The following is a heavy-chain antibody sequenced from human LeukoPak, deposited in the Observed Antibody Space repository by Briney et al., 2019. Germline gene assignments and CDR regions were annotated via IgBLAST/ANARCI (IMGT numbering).Heavy chain of an antibody. D-gene: IGHD2-15*01. CDR1: GFTFDDYA. CDR2: INWNSGSK. V-gene: IGHV3-9*01. J-gene: IGHJ6*03. Sequence: PGGSLRLSCAASGFTFDDYAIHWVRQAPGKGLEWVSGINWNSGSKHYADSVKGRFTISRDNAKNSLFLQMNSLRAEDTAVYYCARVLRYCSGGNCYSGGLGYMDVWGKGTTVTISS. CDR3: ARVLRYCSGGNCYSGGLGYMDV.